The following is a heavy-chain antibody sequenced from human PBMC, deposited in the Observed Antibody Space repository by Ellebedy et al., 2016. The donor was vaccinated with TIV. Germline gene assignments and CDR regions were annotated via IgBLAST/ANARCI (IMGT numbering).Heavy chain of an antibody. D-gene: IGHD3-16*01. CDR3: AKDCRFMLTSYDFDH. CDR2: ISHDGSDK. Sequence: PGGSLRLSCTVSGFSFKSSGIHWVRQAPGKGLEWVAVISHDGSDKFYPESVRGRFTISRDDSKNTVYLELSRLRVDDTTMYYCAKDCRFMLTSYDFDHWGQGTPVTVSS. V-gene: IGHV3-30*18. J-gene: IGHJ4*02. CDR1: GFSFKSSG.